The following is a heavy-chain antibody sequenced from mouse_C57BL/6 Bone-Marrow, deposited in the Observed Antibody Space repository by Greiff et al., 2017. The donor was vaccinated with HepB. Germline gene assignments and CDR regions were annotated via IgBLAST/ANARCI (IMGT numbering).Heavy chain of an antibody. V-gene: IGHV1-42*01. Sequence: EVKLMESGPELVKPGASVKISCKASGYSFTGYYMNWVKQSPEKSLEWIGEINPSTGGTTYNQKFKAKATLTVDKSSSTAYMQLKSLTSEDSAVYYCARTYSNYSRFAYWGQGTLVTVSA. D-gene: IGHD2-5*01. CDR3: ARTYSNYSRFAY. J-gene: IGHJ3*01. CDR2: INPSTGGT. CDR1: GYSFTGYY.